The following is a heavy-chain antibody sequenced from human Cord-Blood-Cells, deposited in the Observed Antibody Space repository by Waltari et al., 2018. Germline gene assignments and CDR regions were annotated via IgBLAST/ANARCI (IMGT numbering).Heavy chain of an antibody. Sequence: EVQLVESGGGLVKPGGSRRSSCAATGSTYRRQSRNGARQAPGKGLEWVSYISSSSSTIYYADSVKGRFTISRDNAKNSLYLQMNSLRDEDTAVYYCARTGAVRTFDIWGQGTMVTVSS. CDR3: ARTGAVRTFDI. J-gene: IGHJ3*02. CDR2: ISSSSSTI. D-gene: IGHD3-10*01. V-gene: IGHV3-48*02. CDR1: GSTYRRQS.